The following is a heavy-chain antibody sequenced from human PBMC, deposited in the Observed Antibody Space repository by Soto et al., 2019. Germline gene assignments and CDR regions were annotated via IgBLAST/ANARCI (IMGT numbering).Heavy chain of an antibody. D-gene: IGHD4-17*01. V-gene: IGHV4-39*01. CDR3: ARSMTTVVTLDY. J-gene: IGHJ4*02. CDR1: GGSISSSSYY. CDR2: IYYSGST. Sequence: QLQLQESGPGLVKPSETLSLTCTVSGGSISSSSYYWGWIRQPPGKGLEWIGSIYYSGSTYYNPSLKSRVTISVDTSKNQSSLKLSSVTAAATAVYYCARSMTTVVTLDYWGQGTLVTVSS.